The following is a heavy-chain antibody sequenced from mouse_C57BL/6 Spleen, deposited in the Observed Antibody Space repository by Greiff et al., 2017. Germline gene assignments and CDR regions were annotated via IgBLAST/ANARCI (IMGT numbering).Heavy chain of an antibody. J-gene: IGHJ1*03. Sequence: QVQLQQPGAELVLPGASVKLSCKASGYTFTSYWMHWVKQRPGQGLEWIGEIDPSDSSTNYNQKFKGKSTLTVDKSSRTAYRQLSSLTSEDSAVYYCANYNWYFDVWGTGTTVTVSS. D-gene: IGHD1-1*01. CDR2: IDPSDSST. CDR1: GYTFTSYW. CDR3: ANYNWYFDV. V-gene: IGHV1-69*01.